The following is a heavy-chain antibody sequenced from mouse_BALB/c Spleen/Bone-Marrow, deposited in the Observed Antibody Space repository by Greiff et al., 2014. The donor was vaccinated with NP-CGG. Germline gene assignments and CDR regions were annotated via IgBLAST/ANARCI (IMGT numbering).Heavy chain of an antibody. V-gene: IGHV1-54*01. Sequence: QVQLQQSGAELVRPGTSVKVSCKGSGYAFTNYLIEWVKQRPGQGLEWIGVINSGSGGTKYNEKFKGKATLTADKSSSTAYMQLSSLTSDDSAVYFCARAITYAMDYWGQGTSVTVSS. CDR1: GYAFTNYL. CDR2: INSGSGGT. CDR3: ARAITYAMDY. J-gene: IGHJ4*01. D-gene: IGHD2-4*01.